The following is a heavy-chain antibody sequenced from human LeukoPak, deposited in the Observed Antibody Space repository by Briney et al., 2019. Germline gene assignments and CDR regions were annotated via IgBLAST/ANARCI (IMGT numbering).Heavy chain of an antibody. J-gene: IGHJ4*02. V-gene: IGHV1-18*04. CDR2: ISAYNGNT. CDR1: GYTFTGYY. CDR3: ARDGYDSSGYYYYDY. Sequence: APVKVSCKASGYTFTGYYMHWVRQAPGQGLEWMGWISAYNGNTNYAQKLQGRVTMTTDTSTSTAYMELRSLRSDDTAVYYCARDGYDSSGYYYYDYWGQGTLVTVSS. D-gene: IGHD3-22*01.